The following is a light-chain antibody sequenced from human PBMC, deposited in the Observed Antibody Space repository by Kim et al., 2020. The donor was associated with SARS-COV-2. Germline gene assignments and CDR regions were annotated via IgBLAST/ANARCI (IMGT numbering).Light chain of an antibody. J-gene: IGKJ2*01. V-gene: IGKV4-1*01. CDR3: QQSYSTPPT. CDR1: QSVLYSTNNKNY. CDR2: WAS. Sequence: RATINCKSSQSVLYSTNNKNYLAWYQQKPGQPPKLLIYWASTRESGVPDRFSGSGSGTDFTLTISSLQAEDVAVYYCQQSYSTPPTFGQGTKLEI.